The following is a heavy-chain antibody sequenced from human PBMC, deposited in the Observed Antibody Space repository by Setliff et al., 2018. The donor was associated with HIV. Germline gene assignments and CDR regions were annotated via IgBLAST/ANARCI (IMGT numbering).Heavy chain of an antibody. CDR2: ISGSGGST. CDR3: ARVFLEWLLYRPDYVMDV. D-gene: IGHD3-3*01. CDR1: GFTFTDYW. V-gene: IGHV3-23*01. Sequence: GGSLRLSCAASGFTFTDYWMHWVRQVPGQGLEWVSAISGSGGSTYYADSVKGRFTISRDNSKNTLYLQMNSLRAEDTAVYYCARVFLEWLLYRPDYVMDVWGQGTTVTVS. J-gene: IGHJ6*02.